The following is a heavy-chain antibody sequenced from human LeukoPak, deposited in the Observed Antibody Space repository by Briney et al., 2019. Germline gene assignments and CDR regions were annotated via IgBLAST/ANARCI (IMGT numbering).Heavy chain of an antibody. Sequence: PGGSLRLSCAASGFTFDDYAMHWVRQAPGKGLEWVSGISWNSGSIGYADSVKGRFTISRDNAKKSLYLQMNSLRAEDMALYYCAKDRYIAAAGLFDYWGQGTLVTVSS. V-gene: IGHV3-9*03. J-gene: IGHJ4*02. D-gene: IGHD6-13*01. CDR1: GFTFDDYA. CDR2: ISWNSGSI. CDR3: AKDRYIAAAGLFDY.